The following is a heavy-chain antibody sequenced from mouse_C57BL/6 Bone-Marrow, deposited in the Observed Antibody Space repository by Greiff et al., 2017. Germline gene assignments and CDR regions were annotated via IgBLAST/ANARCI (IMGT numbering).Heavy chain of an antibody. CDR1: GYTFTDYD. J-gene: IGHJ1*03. Sequence: VQLQQSGPELVKPGASVKISCKASGYTFTDYDMNWVKQSHGKSLEWIGVINPNYGTTSYNQKFKGKATLTVDKSSSTAYLQLSSLTSEDSAVYDCERCPSDGYYRWYFDVWGTGTTVTVSS. CDR2: INPNYGTT. CDR3: ERCPSDGYYRWYFDV. D-gene: IGHD2-3*01. V-gene: IGHV1-39*01.